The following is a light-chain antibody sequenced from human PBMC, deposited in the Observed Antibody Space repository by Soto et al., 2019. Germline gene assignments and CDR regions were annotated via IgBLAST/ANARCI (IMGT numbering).Light chain of an antibody. V-gene: IGKV1-5*01. J-gene: IGKJ3*01. Sequence: DIQMTQSPSTLSASVGDRVNITCRASQSITHWLAWYQQKPEKAPKRLVYDASSLETGVQSRFSGSVSGTDFSLVFISLEPDDFATYYCQQDNSYSPLTFGHVTKVDV. CDR3: QQDNSYSPLT. CDR1: QSITHW. CDR2: DAS.